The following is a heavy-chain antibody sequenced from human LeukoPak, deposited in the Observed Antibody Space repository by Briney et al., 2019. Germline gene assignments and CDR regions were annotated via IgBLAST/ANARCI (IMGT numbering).Heavy chain of an antibody. J-gene: IGHJ4*02. Sequence: GGSLRLSCAASGFTFSSYGMHWVRQAPGKGLELVTLISYDGSSKYYADSVKGRFTISRDNSKNTLFLQMNSLRAEDTAVYYCARDRGSGVAAAGLFDYWGQGTLVTVSS. CDR2: ISYDGSSK. CDR3: ARDRGSGVAAAGLFDY. CDR1: GFTFSSYG. V-gene: IGHV3-30*03. D-gene: IGHD6-13*01.